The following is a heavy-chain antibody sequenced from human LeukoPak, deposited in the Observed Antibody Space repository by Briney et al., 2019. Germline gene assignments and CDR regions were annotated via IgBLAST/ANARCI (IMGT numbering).Heavy chain of an antibody. D-gene: IGHD2-2*02. CDR1: GGSISSNNYY. J-gene: IGHJ3*02. CDR2: IYYSGRT. CDR3: AKEVFEVPAAIVGSAFDI. Sequence: PSETLSLTCTVSGGSISSNNYYWGWIRQPPGKGLVWIGSIYYSGRTYYNPSLKSRATLSVDPTKNQFSLKLSPVTDAGAGVYYCAKEVFEVPAAIVGSAFDIWGQGTMVTVSS. V-gene: IGHV4-39*02.